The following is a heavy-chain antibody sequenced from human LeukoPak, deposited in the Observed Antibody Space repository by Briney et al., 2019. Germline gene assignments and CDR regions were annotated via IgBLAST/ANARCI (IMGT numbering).Heavy chain of an antibody. J-gene: IGHJ4*02. D-gene: IGHD4-17*01. CDR1: GGSISSYY. CDR3: AREPSNYGDHYFDY. CDR2: IYYSGYT. Sequence: SETLSLTCTVSGGSISSYYWSWIRQPPGKGLEWIGYIYYSGYTNYNPSLKSRVTISVDTSKNQFSLKLSSVTAADTAVYYCAREPSNYGDHYFDYWGQGTLVTVSS. V-gene: IGHV4-59*01.